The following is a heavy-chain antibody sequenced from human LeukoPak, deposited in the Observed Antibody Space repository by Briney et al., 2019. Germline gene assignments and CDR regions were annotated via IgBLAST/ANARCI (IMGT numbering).Heavy chain of an antibody. CDR1: GGSISSYY. Sequence: SETLSLTCTVSGGSISSYYWSWIRQPPGKGLEWIGYIYYSGGTNYNPSLKSRVTISLDTFKKQFSLRMSSVTVADTAVYYCARRGGDSSGNFDYWGQGTLVTVSS. J-gene: IGHJ4*02. D-gene: IGHD3-22*01. CDR3: ARRGGDSSGNFDY. V-gene: IGHV4-59*08. CDR2: IYYSGGT.